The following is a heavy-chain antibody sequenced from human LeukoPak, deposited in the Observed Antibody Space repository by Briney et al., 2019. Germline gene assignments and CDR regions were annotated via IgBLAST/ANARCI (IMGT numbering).Heavy chain of an antibody. V-gene: IGHV4-59*01. CDR3: ARDQANVLLWFGDYYYYYYMDV. D-gene: IGHD3-10*01. CDR1: GGSISSYY. J-gene: IGHJ6*03. Sequence: SETLSLTCTVSGGSISSYYWSWIRQPPGKGLEWIGYIYYSGSTNYNPSLKSRVTISVDTSKNQFSLKLSSVTAADTAVYYCARDQANVLLWFGDYYYYYYMDVWGKGTTVTVSS. CDR2: IYYSGST.